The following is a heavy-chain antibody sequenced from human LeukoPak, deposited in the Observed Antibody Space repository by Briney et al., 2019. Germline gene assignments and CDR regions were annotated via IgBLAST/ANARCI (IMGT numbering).Heavy chain of an antibody. CDR2: IYYSGST. CDR3: ARGPLGATYFDD. J-gene: IGHJ4*02. V-gene: IGHV4-59*08. D-gene: IGHD1-26*01. CDR1: GGSITSYF. Sequence: SETLSLTCTVSGGSITSYFSTWIRQPPGKGLEGIGYIYYSGSTNYNPSLKSRVTISVDTSKNQFSLKLTSVTAADTAIYYCARGPLGATYFDDWGQGTLVTVSS.